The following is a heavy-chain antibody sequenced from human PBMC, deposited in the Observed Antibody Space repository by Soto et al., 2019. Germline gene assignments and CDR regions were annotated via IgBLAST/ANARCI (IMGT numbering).Heavy chain of an antibody. CDR2: IYHSGST. V-gene: IGHV4-30-2*01. CDR1: GGSISSGGYS. D-gene: IGHD3-16*02. J-gene: IGHJ4*02. CDR3: ARDSLTRYYFDS. Sequence: QLQLQESGSGLVKPSQTLSLSCAVSGGSISSGGYSWNWIRQAPGKGLEWIGYIYHSGSTYYNPSLKSRVTISVDKSNNQFSLKLTSVTDADTAVYFCARDSLTRYYFDSWVQGALVTVSS.